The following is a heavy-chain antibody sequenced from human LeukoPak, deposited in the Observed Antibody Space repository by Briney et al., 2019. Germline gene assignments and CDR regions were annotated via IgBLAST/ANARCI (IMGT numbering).Heavy chain of an antibody. V-gene: IGHV1-2*02. J-gene: IGHJ4*02. CDR1: GYTFSGYY. Sequence: ASVKVSCKASGYTFSGYYMHWVRQAPGQDLEWMGWINPNSGVTKYAQKFQGRVTVTRDTSISTAYMELRRLRSDDRAVYYCARGPPTRVVVITTGDFDYWGQGTLVTVSS. CDR2: INPNSGVT. CDR3: ARGPPTRVVVITTGDFDY. D-gene: IGHD3-22*01.